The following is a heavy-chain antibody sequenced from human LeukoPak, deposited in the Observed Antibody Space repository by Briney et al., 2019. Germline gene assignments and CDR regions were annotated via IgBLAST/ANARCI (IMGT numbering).Heavy chain of an antibody. CDR1: GGSFSGYY. CDR3: ARCARITMVRGVIITGIYYFDY. CDR2: INHSGST. J-gene: IGHJ4*02. Sequence: PSETLSLTSAVYGGSFSGYYWSWIGQPPGKGLEWIGEINHSGSTNYNPSLKSRVTISVDTSKNQFSLKLSSVTAADTAVYYCARCARITMVRGVIITGIYYFDYWGQGTLVTVSS. D-gene: IGHD3-10*01. V-gene: IGHV4-34*01.